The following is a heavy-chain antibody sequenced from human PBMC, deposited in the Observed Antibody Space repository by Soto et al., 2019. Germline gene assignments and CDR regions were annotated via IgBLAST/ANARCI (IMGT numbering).Heavy chain of an antibody. J-gene: IGHJ4*02. Sequence: SVTLSLTCPVSGGSFSIGSYYWRWIRQPPGKGLEWIGYIYYSGSTNYNPSLKSRVTISVDTSKNQFSLKLSSVTAADTAVYYCARHEGNGNVWPLDYWGQGILVTVSS. CDR3: ARHEGNGNVWPLDY. CDR2: IYYSGST. CDR1: GGSFSIGSYY. V-gene: IGHV4-61*01. D-gene: IGHD2-8*01.